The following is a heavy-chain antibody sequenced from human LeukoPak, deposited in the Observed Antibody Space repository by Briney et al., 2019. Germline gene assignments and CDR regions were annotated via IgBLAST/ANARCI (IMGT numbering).Heavy chain of an antibody. J-gene: IGHJ4*02. CDR2: INPNSGGT. D-gene: IGHD4-23*01. V-gene: IGHV1-2*02. Sequence: ASVKVSCKAPGYTFTGYYMHWVRQAPGQGLEWMRWINPNSGGTNYARKFQGRVTMNRDTSISTAYTELSRLRSDDTAVYYCAREYGGSGRDYWGQGTLVTVSS. CDR1: GYTFTGYY. CDR3: AREYGGSGRDY.